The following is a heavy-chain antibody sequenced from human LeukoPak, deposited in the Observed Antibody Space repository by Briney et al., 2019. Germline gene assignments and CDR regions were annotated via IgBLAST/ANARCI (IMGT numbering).Heavy chain of an antibody. J-gene: IGHJ5*02. CDR2: IYHSGST. CDR1: GGSISSGDYS. D-gene: IGHD2-2*01. CDR3: ARGPLYCSSTSCFLNWFDP. V-gene: IGHV4-30-2*01. Sequence: PSQTLSLTCAVSGGSISSGDYSWSWIRQPPGTGLEWIGYIYHSGSTYYNPSLKSRVTISVDRSKNQFSLKLSSVTAADTAVYYCARGPLYCSSTSCFLNWFDPWGQGTLVTVSS.